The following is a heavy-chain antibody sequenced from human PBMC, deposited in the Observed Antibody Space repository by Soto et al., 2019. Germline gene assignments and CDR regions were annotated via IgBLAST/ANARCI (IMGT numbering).Heavy chain of an antibody. Sequence: ASVKVSCKASGYTFTNYGISWVRQAPGQGLEWMGWISAYNGNTNYAQKLQARVTMTTDTSTSTAYMELRSLRSDDTAVYYCSRERDGYNFIGAFDIWGQGTMVTVSS. CDR3: SRERDGYNFIGAFDI. CDR2: ISAYNGNT. CDR1: GYTFTNYG. V-gene: IGHV1-18*04. D-gene: IGHD5-12*01. J-gene: IGHJ3*02.